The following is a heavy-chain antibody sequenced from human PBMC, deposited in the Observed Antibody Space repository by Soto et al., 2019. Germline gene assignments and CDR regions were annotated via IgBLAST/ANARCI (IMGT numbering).Heavy chain of an antibody. D-gene: IGHD2-8*01. Sequence: QVQLVESGGGVVQPGRSLRLSCAASGFTFSSYAMHWVRQAPGKGLEWVAVISYDGSNKYYADSVKGRFTISRDNSKNPLYLQMNSLRAEDTAVYYCARDLSLCTWGYGMGVWGQGATVTVSS. V-gene: IGHV3-30-3*01. CDR2: ISYDGSNK. J-gene: IGHJ6*02. CDR3: ARDLSLCTWGYGMGV. CDR1: GFTFSSYA.